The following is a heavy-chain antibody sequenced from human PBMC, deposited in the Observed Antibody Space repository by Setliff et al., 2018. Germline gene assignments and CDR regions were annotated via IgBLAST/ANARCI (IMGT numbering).Heavy chain of an antibody. Sequence: GESLTLSCAASGFTFTTYWMYWVRQSPGKGLAWVSRINSDGSSTTYADSVKGRFTISRDNANHSLYLQMNSLRAEDTAVYYCARLALTGYDSSGYYYALDYYYYMDVWGKGTKVTVSS. CDR1: GFTFTTYW. D-gene: IGHD3-22*01. J-gene: IGHJ6*03. CDR3: ARLALTGYDSSGYYYALDYYYYMDV. V-gene: IGHV3-74*01. CDR2: INSDGSST.